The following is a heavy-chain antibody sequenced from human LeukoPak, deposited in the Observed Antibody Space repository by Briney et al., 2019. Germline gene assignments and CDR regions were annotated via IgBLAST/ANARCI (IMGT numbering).Heavy chain of an antibody. J-gene: IGHJ4*02. Sequence: GGSLRLSCAASGFTFRSHGMHWVRQAPGKGLEWVAVIWYDGSSKYYADSVKGRFTISRDDSKSTLYLQMNSLRADDTAVYYCARVAASDELDYWGQGALVTVSS. CDR3: ARVAASDELDY. V-gene: IGHV3-33*01. CDR2: IWYDGSSK. D-gene: IGHD1-26*01. CDR1: GFTFRSHG.